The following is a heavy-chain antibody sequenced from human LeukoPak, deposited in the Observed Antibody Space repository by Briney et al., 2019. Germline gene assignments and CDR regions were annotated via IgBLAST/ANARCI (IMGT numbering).Heavy chain of an antibody. J-gene: IGHJ4*02. V-gene: IGHV3-23*01. D-gene: IGHD6-13*01. CDR1: GFTFSSYA. CDR3: AKDSSEASYSSSWYVDY. CDR2: ISGSGGST. Sequence: GGSLRLSCAASGFTFSSYAMSWVRQAPGKGLEWVSAISGSGGSTYYADSVKGWFTISRDNSKNTLYLQMNSLRAEDTAVYYCAKDSSEASYSSSWYVDYWGQGTLVTVSS.